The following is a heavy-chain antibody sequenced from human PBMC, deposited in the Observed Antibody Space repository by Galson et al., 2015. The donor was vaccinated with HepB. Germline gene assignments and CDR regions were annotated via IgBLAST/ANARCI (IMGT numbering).Heavy chain of an antibody. J-gene: IGHJ6*02. Sequence: SVKVSCKASGYTFTNYAINWVRQAPGQGLEWMGWINTNTGEPTYAQAFTGRFVLSLDTSVTTAHLQISSLKPEDTAVYYCARVTSTHNFGRSRYSFYYYGMDVWGQGTTVIVSS. CDR3: ARVTSTHNFGRSRYSFYYYGMDV. CDR2: INTNTGEP. D-gene: IGHD1-20*01. V-gene: IGHV7-4-1*02. CDR1: GYTFTNYA.